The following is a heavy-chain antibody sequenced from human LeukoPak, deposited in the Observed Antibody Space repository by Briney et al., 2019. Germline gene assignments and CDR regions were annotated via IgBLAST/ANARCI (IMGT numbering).Heavy chain of an antibody. Sequence: GGSLRLSCAASGCRISSYWMSWVRQTPEKGLEWVANIKQDGGEIYYVDSMKGRFTISRDNAKNSLYLQMNSLRVEETAVYYCARDMGSSSRSGSFFDYWGQGTLVTVSS. D-gene: IGHD1-26*01. CDR2: IKQDGGEI. CDR3: ARDMGSSSRSGSFFDY. V-gene: IGHV3-7*01. CDR1: GCRISSYW. J-gene: IGHJ4*02.